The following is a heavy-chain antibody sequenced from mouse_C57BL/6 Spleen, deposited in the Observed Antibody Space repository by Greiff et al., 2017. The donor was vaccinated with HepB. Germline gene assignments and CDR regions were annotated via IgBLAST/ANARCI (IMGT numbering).Heavy chain of an antibody. D-gene: IGHD2-5*01. J-gene: IGHJ1*03. CDR2: ISYDGSN. Sequence: EVKLQESGPGLVKPSQSLSLTCSVTGYSITSGYYWNWIRQFPGNKLEWMGYISYDGSNNYNPSLKNRISITRDTSKNQFFLKLNSVTTEDTATYYCASYSNYEYWYFDVWGTGTTVTVSS. CDR1: GYSITSGYY. CDR3: ASYSNYEYWYFDV. V-gene: IGHV3-6*01.